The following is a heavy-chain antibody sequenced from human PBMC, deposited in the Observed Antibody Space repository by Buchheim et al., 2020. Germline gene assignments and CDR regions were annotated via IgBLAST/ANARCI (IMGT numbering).Heavy chain of an antibody. V-gene: IGHV3-7*01. D-gene: IGHD3-22*01. CDR3: ARDSSGYFVRYGMDV. Sequence: EVQLVESGGGLVQPGGSLRLSCAVSGFTFRNNWMSWVRQAPGKGLEWVANIKQDGSERYYVDSVKGRFTLSGDNARNSLYMQMNSLRVEDTAVYYCARDSSGYFVRYGMDVWGQGTT. J-gene: IGHJ6*01. CDR2: IKQDGSER. CDR1: GFTFRNNW.